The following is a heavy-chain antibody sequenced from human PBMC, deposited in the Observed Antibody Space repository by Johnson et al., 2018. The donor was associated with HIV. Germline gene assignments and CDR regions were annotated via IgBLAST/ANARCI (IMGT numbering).Heavy chain of an antibody. J-gene: IGHJ3*02. V-gene: IGHV3-30*01. D-gene: IGHD3-22*01. CDR2: ISYDGTTK. CDR3: ARGGNYYDSSGYPHDAFDI. CDR1: GFTFSSYA. Sequence: QVQLVESRGVLVQPGGSLRLSCAPSGFTFSSYAINWVRQAPGKGLEWVAVISYDGTTKHYADSVKGRFTISRENVKNTLYLQMNSLRTEDTAVYYCARGGNYYDSSGYPHDAFDIWGQGTMVTVSS.